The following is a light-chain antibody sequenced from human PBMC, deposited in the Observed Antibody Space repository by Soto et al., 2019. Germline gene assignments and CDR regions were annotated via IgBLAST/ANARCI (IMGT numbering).Light chain of an antibody. V-gene: IGLV4-69*01. CDR2: LNSDGSH. Sequence: QPVLTQSPSASASLGASAKHTCTLSSGHSNYAIAWHQQQSEKGPRYLMKLNSDGSHSKGDGIPDRFSGSSSGAERYLTFSSLQSEDEADYYCQTWGSGIVVFGGGTKRTV. CDR1: SGHSNYA. J-gene: IGLJ2*01. CDR3: QTWGSGIVV.